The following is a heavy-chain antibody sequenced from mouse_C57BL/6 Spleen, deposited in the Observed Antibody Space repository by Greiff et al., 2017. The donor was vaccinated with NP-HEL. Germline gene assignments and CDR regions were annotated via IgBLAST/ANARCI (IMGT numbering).Heavy chain of an antibody. CDR1: GYTFTDYN. J-gene: IGHJ1*03. V-gene: IGHV1-18*01. D-gene: IGHD1-1*01. CDR2: INPNNGGT. Sequence: VQLQQSGPELVKPGASVKIPCKASGYTFTDYNMDWVKQSHGKSLEWIGDINPNNGGTIYNQKFKGKATLTVDKSSSTAYMELRSLTSEDTAVYYCARGLIYYGKGYFDVWGTGTTVTVSS. CDR3: ARGLIYYGKGYFDV.